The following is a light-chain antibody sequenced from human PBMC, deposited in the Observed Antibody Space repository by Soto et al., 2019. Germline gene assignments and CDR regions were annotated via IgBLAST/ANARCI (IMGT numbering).Light chain of an antibody. Sequence: QSVLTQPASVSGSPGQSITISCTGTSSDVGNYDYVSWYQQLPGKAPKLIIYEVSYRPSGVSDRFSGSKSGNTASLTISGLQAEDEADYYCASYTNISTRVFGGGTKVTVL. J-gene: IGLJ3*02. CDR3: ASYTNISTRV. CDR1: SSDVGNYDY. CDR2: EVS. V-gene: IGLV2-14*01.